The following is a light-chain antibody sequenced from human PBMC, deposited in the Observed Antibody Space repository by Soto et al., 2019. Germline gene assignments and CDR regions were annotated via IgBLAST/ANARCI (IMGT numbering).Light chain of an antibody. CDR3: QQRSNWPRT. CDR1: QSVSSNY. J-gene: IGKJ5*01. CDR2: GAS. Sequence: EIVLTHSPGTLSLSPWEIASLSCRASQSVSSNYLAWFQQKPGQAPRLLISGASNRASDIPDRFSGSGSGTDFTLTISRLEPEDFAVYYCQQRSNWPRTFGQGTRLEIK. V-gene: IGKV3D-20*02.